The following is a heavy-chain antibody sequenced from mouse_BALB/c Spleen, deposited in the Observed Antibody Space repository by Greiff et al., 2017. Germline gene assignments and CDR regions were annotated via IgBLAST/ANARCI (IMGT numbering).Heavy chain of an antibody. D-gene: IGHD2-14*01. CDR2: ISYSGST. CDR1: GYSITSDYA. V-gene: IGHV3-2*02. CDR3: AKAYYRYDGAFAY. Sequence: VQLQQSGPGLVKPSQSLSLTCTVTGYSITSDYAWNWIRQFPGNKLEWMGYISYSGSTSYNPSLKSRISITRDTSKNQFFLQLNSVTTEDTATYYCAKAYYRYDGAFAYWGQGTLVTVSA. J-gene: IGHJ3*01.